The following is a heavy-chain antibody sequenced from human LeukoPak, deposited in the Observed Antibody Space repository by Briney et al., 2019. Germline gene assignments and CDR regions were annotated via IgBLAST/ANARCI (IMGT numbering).Heavy chain of an antibody. Sequence: GASVKVSCKASGGSFSSSTLSWVRQAPGQGPEWMGGILPILGSATYAQKFQGRVTITTDESTNTAYIELRSLRSDDTAVFYCATGVRAIPIYYWGQGTLVTVSS. J-gene: IGHJ4*02. CDR1: GGSFSSST. D-gene: IGHD2-21*01. CDR2: ILPILGSA. V-gene: IGHV1-69*16. CDR3: ATGVRAIPIYY.